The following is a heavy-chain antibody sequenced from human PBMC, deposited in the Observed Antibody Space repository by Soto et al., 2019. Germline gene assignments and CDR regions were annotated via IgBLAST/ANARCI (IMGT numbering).Heavy chain of an antibody. J-gene: IGHJ6*02. CDR1: GFTVSSSYA. D-gene: IGHD4-4*01. CDR3: AKDLGNPYSNYWNYYGMDV. Sequence: GGSLRLSCAASGFTVSSSYAMRWVRQAPGKGLEWVSAISGSGGSTYYADSVKGRFTISRDNSKNTLYLQMNSLRAEDTAVYYCAKDLGNPYSNYWNYYGMDVWGQGTTVTVSS. CDR2: ISGSGGST. V-gene: IGHV3-23*01.